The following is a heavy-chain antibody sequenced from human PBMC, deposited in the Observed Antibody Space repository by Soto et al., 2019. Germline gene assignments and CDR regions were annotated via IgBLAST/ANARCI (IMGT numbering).Heavy chain of an antibody. CDR3: LSLGRNWFDP. J-gene: IGHJ5*02. Sequence: QVQLVQSGAEVKKPGSSVKVSCKASGGTFSSYTISWVRQAPGQGLEWMGRILPFLGIANYAQKFQGRVTITADKSTSTAYMGLSSLRSEDTAVYYCLSLGRNWFDPWGQGTLVTVSS. CDR2: ILPFLGIA. V-gene: IGHV1-69*02. CDR1: GGTFSSYT.